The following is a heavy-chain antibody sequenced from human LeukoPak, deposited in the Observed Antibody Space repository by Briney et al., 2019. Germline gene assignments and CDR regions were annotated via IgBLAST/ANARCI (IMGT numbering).Heavy chain of an antibody. Sequence: AVKVSCKASGGTFSSYAISWVRQAPGQGLEWMGRIIPIFGTANYAQKFQGRVTITTDESTSTAYMELSSLRSEDTAVYYCARTIYGSRDYYYYMDVWGKGTTVTVSS. D-gene: IGHD3-10*01. J-gene: IGHJ6*03. CDR3: ARTIYGSRDYYYYMDV. CDR2: IIPIFGTA. V-gene: IGHV1-69*05. CDR1: GGTFSSYA.